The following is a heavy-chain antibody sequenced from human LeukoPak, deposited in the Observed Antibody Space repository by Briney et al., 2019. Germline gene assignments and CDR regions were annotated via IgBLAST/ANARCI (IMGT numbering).Heavy chain of an antibody. CDR2: ITSSGDST. Sequence: GGSLRLSCAASGFTFSSYAMSWVRQAPGKGLEWVSDITSSGDSTYYADSVKGRFTISRDNPKNTLYLQMNSLRAEDTAIYYCVKEYFGFAVDYWGQGTLVTVSS. D-gene: IGHD3-9*01. CDR1: GFTFSSYA. CDR3: VKEYFGFAVDY. J-gene: IGHJ4*02. V-gene: IGHV3-23*01.